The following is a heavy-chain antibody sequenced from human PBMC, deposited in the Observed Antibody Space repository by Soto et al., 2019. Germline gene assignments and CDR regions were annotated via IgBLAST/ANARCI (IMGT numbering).Heavy chain of an antibody. CDR2: INPNSGGT. J-gene: IGHJ4*02. D-gene: IGHD7-27*01. CDR3: ARERPGNSGGLEY. CDR1: GYTFTGYY. Sequence: ASVKVSCKASGYTFTGYYMHWVRQAPGQGLEWMGWINPNSGGTNYAQKFQGRVTMTRDTSISTAYMELSRLRSDDAAVYYCARERPGNSGGLEYWGQGTLVTVSS. V-gene: IGHV1-2*02.